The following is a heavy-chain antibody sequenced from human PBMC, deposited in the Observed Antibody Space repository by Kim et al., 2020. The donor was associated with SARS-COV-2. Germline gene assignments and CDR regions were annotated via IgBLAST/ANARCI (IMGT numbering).Heavy chain of an antibody. Sequence: GGSLRLSCATSGFTFSAYDMNWVRQAPGKGLEWLSFITMSSTTIYYADSVEGRFTITRDNAKNSLFLQMKSLRDEDTALDYCVRDRMGGAFDMWGQGTMVTLSS. V-gene: IGHV3-48*02. CDR3: VRDRMGGAFDM. CDR2: ITMSSTTI. CDR1: GFTFSAYD. J-gene: IGHJ3*02. D-gene: IGHD3-16*01.